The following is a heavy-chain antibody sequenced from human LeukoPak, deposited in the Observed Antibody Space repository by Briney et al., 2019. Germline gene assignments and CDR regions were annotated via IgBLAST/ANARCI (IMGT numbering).Heavy chain of an antibody. D-gene: IGHD4-17*01. CDR3: ARAPGGHPTVTTYYFDY. Sequence: ASVKVSCKASGYTFTGYYMHWVRQAPGQGHEWMGWINPNSGGTNYAQKFQGGVTMTRDTSISTAYMELSRLRSDDTAVYYCARAPGGHPTVTTYYFDYWGQGTLVTVSS. CDR2: INPNSGGT. V-gene: IGHV1-2*02. CDR1: GYTFTGYY. J-gene: IGHJ4*02.